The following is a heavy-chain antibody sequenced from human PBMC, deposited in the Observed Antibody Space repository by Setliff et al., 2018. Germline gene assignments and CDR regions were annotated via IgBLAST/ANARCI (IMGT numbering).Heavy chain of an antibody. Sequence: GSLRLSCAASGFTFSNYWMNWVRQAPGKGLEWVANIKQDGSEKNYVDSAEGRFTISRDNARNSLYLQMNSLRVEDTAVYYCARDGYPGTSWGQGTLVTVSS. J-gene: IGHJ5*02. V-gene: IGHV3-7*03. CDR2: IKQDGSEK. CDR1: GFTFSNYW. D-gene: IGHD2-2*03. CDR3: ARDGYPGTS.